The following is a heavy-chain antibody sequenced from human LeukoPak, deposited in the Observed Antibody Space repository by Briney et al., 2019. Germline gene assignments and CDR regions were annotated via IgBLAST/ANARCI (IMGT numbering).Heavy chain of an antibody. J-gene: IGHJ4*02. CDR3: ARLSSTTVFDY. V-gene: IGHV4-31*03. CDR2: IYYSGST. D-gene: IGHD4-11*01. CDR1: GGSISSGGYY. Sequence: SETLSLTCTVSGGSISSGGYYWSWIRQHPGKGLEWFGYIYYSGSTYYNPSLKSRFTISVDTSKNQSSLKLSSVTAADTAVYYCARLSSTTVFDYWGQGTLVTVSS.